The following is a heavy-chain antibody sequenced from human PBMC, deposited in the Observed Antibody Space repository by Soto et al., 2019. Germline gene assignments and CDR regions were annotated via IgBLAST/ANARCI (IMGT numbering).Heavy chain of an antibody. CDR2: IWYDGSNK. Sequence: GGSLRLSCAASGFSFSSYGMHWVRQAPGKGLEWVAVIWYDGSNKHYADSVKGRFTISRDKSKNMLYLQMNSLRAEDTAVYYCARERYAFYAFDIWGQGTMVTVSS. D-gene: IGHD5-18*01. V-gene: IGHV3-33*01. CDR3: ARERYAFYAFDI. CDR1: GFSFSSYG. J-gene: IGHJ3*02.